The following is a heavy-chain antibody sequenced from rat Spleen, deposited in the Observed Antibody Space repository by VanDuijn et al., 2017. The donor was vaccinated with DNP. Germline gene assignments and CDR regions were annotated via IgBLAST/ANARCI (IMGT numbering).Heavy chain of an antibody. J-gene: IGHJ2*01. CDR1: GYSITSSYR. CDR3: ATEALDY. Sequence: EVQLQESGPGLVKPSQSLSLTCSVTGYSITSSYRWNWIRKFPGNKLEWMGYINSAGSTTYNPSLKSRISITRDTSKNQFFLQVNSVTTEDTATYYCATEALDYWGQGVMVTVSS. CDR2: INSAGST. V-gene: IGHV3-3*01.